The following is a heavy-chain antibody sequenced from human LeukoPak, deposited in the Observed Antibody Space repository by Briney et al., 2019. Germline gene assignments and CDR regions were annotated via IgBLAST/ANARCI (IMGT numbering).Heavy chain of an antibody. V-gene: IGHV3-23*01. Sequence: PGGSLRLSCVGSGLSLENYVLSWVRQAPGKGLVGVAAISGRGKTIYFAGSLKGRFTDSRENSRSTLYLQMNSLRAEDTANYYCATESLEGFPYFPLWGQGPLVSVSS. CDR1: GLSLENYV. D-gene: IGHD3-3*01. J-gene: IGHJ1*01. CDR2: ISGRGKTI. CDR3: ATESLEGFPYFPL.